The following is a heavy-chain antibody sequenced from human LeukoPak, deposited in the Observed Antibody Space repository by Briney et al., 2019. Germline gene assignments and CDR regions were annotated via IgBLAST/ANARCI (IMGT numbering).Heavy chain of an antibody. CDR1: GFTFSSYA. D-gene: IGHD3-16*01. CDR3: AKDPMIPTHYFDY. V-gene: IGHV3-23*01. Sequence: PGGSLRLSCSASGFTFSSYAMSWVRQAPGKGLEWVSAISGSGGSTYYADSVKGRFTISRDNSKNTLYLQMNSLRAEDTAVYDCAKDPMIPTHYFDYWGQGTLVTVSS. J-gene: IGHJ4*02. CDR2: ISGSGGST.